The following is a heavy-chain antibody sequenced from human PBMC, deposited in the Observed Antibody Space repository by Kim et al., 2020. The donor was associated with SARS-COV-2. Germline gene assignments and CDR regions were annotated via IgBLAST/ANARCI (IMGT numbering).Heavy chain of an antibody. Sequence: KGRFTISRDNAKNSLYLQMNSLRDEDTAVYYCARDRQIYYYGSGSRFFDYWGQGTLVTVSS. D-gene: IGHD3-10*01. CDR3: ARDRQIYYYGSGSRFFDY. J-gene: IGHJ4*02. V-gene: IGHV3-48*02.